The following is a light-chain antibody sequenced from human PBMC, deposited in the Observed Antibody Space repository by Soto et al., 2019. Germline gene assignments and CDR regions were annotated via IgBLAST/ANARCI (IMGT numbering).Light chain of an antibody. CDR1: QSISSW. Sequence: DIPMTQSPSTLSASEGDRVTITCRASQSISSWLAWYQQKPGKAPKLLIYEASSLESGVPSRFSGSRSGTEFTLTISSLQPDDFATYYCQQYNSYSPRTFGQGTKVEIK. CDR3: QQYNSYSPRT. J-gene: IGKJ1*01. V-gene: IGKV1-5*03. CDR2: EAS.